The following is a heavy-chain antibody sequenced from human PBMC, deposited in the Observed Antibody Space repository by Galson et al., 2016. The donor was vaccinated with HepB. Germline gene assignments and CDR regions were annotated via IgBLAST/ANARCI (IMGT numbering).Heavy chain of an antibody. Sequence: CAISGDSVSSKTVAWNWIRQSPSRGLEWLGGTSPRHRWHTDYAPSMKSRITIRSDTSKNQFSLQLNSVTPEDTAVYYCVRADTPLRSGWKTLAPRFYYSGMDVWGQGTTVTVSS. CDR3: VRADTPLRSGWKTLAPRFYYSGMDV. J-gene: IGHJ6*02. D-gene: IGHD6-19*01. CDR1: GDSVSSKTVA. V-gene: IGHV6-1*01. CDR2: TSPRHRWHT.